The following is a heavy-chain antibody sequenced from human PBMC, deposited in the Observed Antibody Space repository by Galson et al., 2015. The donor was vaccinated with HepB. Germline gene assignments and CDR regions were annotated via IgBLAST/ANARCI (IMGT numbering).Heavy chain of an antibody. J-gene: IGHJ5*02. V-gene: IGHV3-30-3*01. D-gene: IGHD6-19*01. CDR2: ISYDGSNK. CDR3: ARGDLRLPRQRSSGCCVEGFDP. CDR1: GFTFSSYA. Sequence: SLRLSCAASGFTFSSYAMHWVRQAPGKGLEWVAVISYDGSNKYYADSVKGRFTISRDNSKNTLYLQMNSLRAEDTAVYYCARGDLRLPRQRSSGCCVEGFDPWGQGTLVTVSS.